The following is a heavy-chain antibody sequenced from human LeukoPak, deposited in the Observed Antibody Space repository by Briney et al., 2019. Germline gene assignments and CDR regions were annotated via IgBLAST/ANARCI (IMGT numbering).Heavy chain of an antibody. D-gene: IGHD3-22*01. CDR3: AKDRYLYYYDSSGYYDY. V-gene: IGHV3-30*02. CDR1: GFTFSSYG. CDR2: IRYDGSNK. Sequence: TGGSLRLSCAASGFTFSSYGMNWVRQAPGKGLEGVAFIRYDGSNKYYADSVKGRFTISRDNSKNTLYLQMNSLRAEDTAVYYCAKDRYLYYYDSSGYYDYWGQGTLVTVSS. J-gene: IGHJ4*02.